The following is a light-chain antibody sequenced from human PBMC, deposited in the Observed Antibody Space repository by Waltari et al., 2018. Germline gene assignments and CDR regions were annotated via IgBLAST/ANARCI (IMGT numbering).Light chain of an antibody. CDR1: QSITSF. Sequence: DIQMTQSPSSLSASVGDRVTITCRASQSITSFLNWYHHKPVKAPKLLIYAASSLPSGVPSRFSGSGSGTDFTLTISSLQPEDFATYYCQQSYTTPWTFGQGTKVEIK. V-gene: IGKV1-39*01. J-gene: IGKJ1*01. CDR3: QQSYTTPWT. CDR2: AAS.